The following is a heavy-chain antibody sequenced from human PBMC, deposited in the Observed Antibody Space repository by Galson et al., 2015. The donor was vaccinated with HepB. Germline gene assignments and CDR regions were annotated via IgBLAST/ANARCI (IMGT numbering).Heavy chain of an antibody. J-gene: IGHJ4*02. CDR2: ISYDGSNK. D-gene: IGHD2-2*02. Sequence: SLRLSCAASGFTFSSYGMHWVRQAPGKGLEWVAVISYDGSNKYYADSVKGRFTISRDNSKNTLYLQMNSLRAEDTAVYYCAKDGGYCSSTSCYTGGFVDYWGQGTLVTVSS. CDR1: GFTFSSYG. CDR3: AKDGGYCSSTSCYTGGFVDY. V-gene: IGHV3-30*18.